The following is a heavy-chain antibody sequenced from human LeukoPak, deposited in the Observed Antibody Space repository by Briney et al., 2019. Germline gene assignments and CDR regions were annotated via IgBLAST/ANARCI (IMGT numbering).Heavy chain of an antibody. V-gene: IGHV1-2*02. J-gene: IGHJ5*02. CDR1: GYRFTSYY. D-gene: IGHD3-10*01. CDR2: INPNNGGT. Sequence: ASVKVSCKASGYRFTSYYIHWVRQAPGQGLEGRGWINPNNGGTNYAKKFQGRVTMARDTSITTTYMELSSLRSDDTAVYYCARDSGDYYGSGSRFDPWGQGTLVTVSS. CDR3: ARDSGDYYGSGSRFDP.